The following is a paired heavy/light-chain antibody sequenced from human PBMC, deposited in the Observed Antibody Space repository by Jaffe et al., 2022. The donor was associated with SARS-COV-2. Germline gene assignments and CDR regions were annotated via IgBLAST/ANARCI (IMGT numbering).Light chain of an antibody. J-gene: IGLJ2*01. Sequence: YELTQPPSVSVSPGQTARISCSGDALAKQHAFWYQQKPGQAPVLIMYKDSARLSGVPERFSGSSSGTTVTLTISGVQAEDEADYYCQSTDASGTYVVFGGGSKLTVL. CDR3: QSTDASGTYVV. V-gene: IGLV3-25*03. CDR2: KDS. CDR1: ALAKQH.
Heavy chain of an antibody. Sequence: QLQLQESGPGLVKPPETLSLTCSVSGGSISSSDYYWGWIRQPPGKGLEWIATVWPSGSAYFNPSLKSRITTSVDTSKSQFSLRLDSVTAADTAIYYCARHPHGTLRYFDLWGRGTLVTVSS. CDR2: VWPSGSA. J-gene: IGHJ2*01. CDR3: ARHPHGTLRYFDL. CDR1: GGSISSSDYY. V-gene: IGHV4-39*01.